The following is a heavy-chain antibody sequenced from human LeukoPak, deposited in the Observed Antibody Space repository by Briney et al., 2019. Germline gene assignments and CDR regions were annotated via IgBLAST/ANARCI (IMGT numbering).Heavy chain of an antibody. Sequence: PSETLSLTCTVSGGSISSSHYFWGWIRQPPGKGREWIGSIYSSGSTHYNPSIMSRATISVDTSKNQSSLKLRSVTAADTAVYHSARQTLEGSRPYYFDYWGQGTLVIVSS. CDR2: IYSSGST. J-gene: IGHJ4*02. CDR1: GGSISSSHYF. V-gene: IGHV4-39*01. CDR3: ARQTLEGSRPYYFDY.